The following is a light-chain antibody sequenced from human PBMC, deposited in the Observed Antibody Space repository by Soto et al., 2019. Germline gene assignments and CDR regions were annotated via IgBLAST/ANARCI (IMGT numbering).Light chain of an antibody. CDR3: AAWDDSLNGPV. J-gene: IGLJ3*02. Sequence: QSVLTQPPSVSEAPRQRGTISCSGSSSNIGNNAVNWYQQLPGKAPKLLIYYDDLLPSGVSDRFSGSKSGTSASLAISGLQSEDEADYYCAAWDDSLNGPVFGGGTKRTVL. CDR1: SSNIGNNA. CDR2: YDD. V-gene: IGLV1-36*01.